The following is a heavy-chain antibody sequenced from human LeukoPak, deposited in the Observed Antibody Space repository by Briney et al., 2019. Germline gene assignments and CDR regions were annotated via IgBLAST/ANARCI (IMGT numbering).Heavy chain of an antibody. V-gene: IGHV4-61*02. CDR3: ARVKWELLAGPFEY. CDR1: GDSISSGSYY. D-gene: IGHD1-26*01. J-gene: IGHJ4*02. Sequence: SETLSLTCTVSGDSISSGSYYWSWIRQPAGKGLEWIGRLYSSGTTNYNPPLKSRVSMSVDTSKNQFSLMLSSVTAADTAVYYCARVKWELLAGPFEYWGQGTLVTVSS. CDR2: LYSSGTT.